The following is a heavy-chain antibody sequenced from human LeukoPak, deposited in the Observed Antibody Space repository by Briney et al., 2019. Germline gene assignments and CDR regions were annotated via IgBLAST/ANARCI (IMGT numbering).Heavy chain of an antibody. D-gene: IGHD6-19*01. CDR1: GFTFDDYA. Sequence: GRSLRLSCAASGFTFDDYAMHWVRQAPGKGLEWVSGISWNSGSIGYADSVKGRFTISRDNSKNTLYLQMNSLRAEDTAVYYCARDRTTGYSSGWYPIDYWGQGTLVTVSS. CDR3: ARDRTTGYSSGWYPIDY. V-gene: IGHV3-9*01. CDR2: ISWNSGSI. J-gene: IGHJ4*02.